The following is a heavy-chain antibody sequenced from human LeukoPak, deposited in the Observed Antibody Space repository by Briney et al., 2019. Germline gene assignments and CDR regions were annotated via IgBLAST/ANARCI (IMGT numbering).Heavy chain of an antibody. CDR3: ARDSHYGYFDWFPYPLSTGFGFNAFDI. D-gene: IGHD3-9*01. V-gene: IGHV3-48*01. J-gene: IGHJ3*02. CDR2: ISSSSSTI. CDR1: GFTFSSYS. Sequence: PGGSLRLSCAASGFTFSSYSMNWVRQAPGKGLEWVSYISSSSSTIYYADSVKGRFTISRDNAKNSLYLQMNSLRAEDTAVYYCARDSHYGYFDWFPYPLSTGFGFNAFDIWGQGTMVTVSS.